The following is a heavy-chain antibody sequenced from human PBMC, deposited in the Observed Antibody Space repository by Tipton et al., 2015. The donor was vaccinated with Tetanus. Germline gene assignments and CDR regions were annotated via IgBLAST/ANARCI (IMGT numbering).Heavy chain of an antibody. J-gene: IGHJ4*02. CDR1: GGSMNSYY. V-gene: IGHV4-59*12. CDR3: ARGWGSSWYYFDY. D-gene: IGHD6-13*01. CDR2: IYYTGST. Sequence: GLVKPSETLSLICTVSGGSMNSYYWSWIRQPPGKGLEWIGYIYYTGSTNYNPSLKSGVTISLDTSKNQFSLKLTSVTAADTAVYYCARGWGSSWYYFDYWGQGILVTVSS.